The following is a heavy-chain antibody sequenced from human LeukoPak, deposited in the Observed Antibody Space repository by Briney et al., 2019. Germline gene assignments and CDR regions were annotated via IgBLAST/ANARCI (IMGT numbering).Heavy chain of an antibody. CDR3: ARGGIRGSPYYFDY. CDR1: GFTFSSYG. Sequence: PGGSLRLSCAASGFTFSSYGMHWVRQAPGKGLEWVAFIRFDGSDKYYPDSVKGRFTISRDNSKNTLYLQMNSLRAEDTAVYYCARGGIRGSPYYFDYWGQGTLVTVSS. D-gene: IGHD3-10*01. V-gene: IGHV3-30*02. CDR2: IRFDGSDK. J-gene: IGHJ4*02.